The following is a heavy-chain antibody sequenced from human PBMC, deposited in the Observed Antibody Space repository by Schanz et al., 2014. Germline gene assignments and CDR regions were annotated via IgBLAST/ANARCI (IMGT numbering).Heavy chain of an antibody. D-gene: IGHD3-22*01. CDR3: AKSYDTSGYSGFDY. CDR1: RFAFSNCG. J-gene: IGHJ4*02. CDR2: IRDDGTYQ. V-gene: IGHV3-30*02. Sequence: QAQLVESGGGVVQPGGSLRLSCAASRFAFSNCGMHWVRQAPGKGLEWVAFIRDDGTYQNYADSIKGRFTISRDNSKNTLYLQMNSLRTEDTAVYFCAKSYDTSGYSGFDYWGQGTLVTVSS.